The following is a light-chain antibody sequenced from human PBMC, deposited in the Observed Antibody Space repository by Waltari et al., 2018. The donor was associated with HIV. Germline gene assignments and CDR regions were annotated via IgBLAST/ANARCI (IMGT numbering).Light chain of an antibody. V-gene: IGKV2-24*01. J-gene: IGKJ1*01. CDR2: KVS. CDR3: MQATAFPRT. Sequence: DIVLTQTPLSSLVTVGQPASISCTSSESLVHSNGDTYLNWLQQGPGQAPRLLIYKVSYRFSGVPDRFSAGGAGTHFTLSINRVEPEDVGFYFCMQATAFPRTFGQGTKV. CDR1: ESLVHSNGDTY.